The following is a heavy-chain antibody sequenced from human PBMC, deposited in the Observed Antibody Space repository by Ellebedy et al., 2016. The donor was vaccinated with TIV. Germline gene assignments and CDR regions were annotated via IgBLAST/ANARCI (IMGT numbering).Heavy chain of an antibody. D-gene: IGHD6-13*01. J-gene: IGHJ6*02. CDR2: ITPGGASI. Sequence: PGGSLRLSCAASGFTLSSYAMSWVRQAPGKGLEWVASITPGGASIYYADSVKGRFTVSRDSSRTTLYLQMNSPRADDTAVYYCAKSAGIAVASCMDVWGQGTTVTVSS. CDR3: AKSAGIAVASCMDV. CDR1: GFTLSSYA. V-gene: IGHV3-23*01.